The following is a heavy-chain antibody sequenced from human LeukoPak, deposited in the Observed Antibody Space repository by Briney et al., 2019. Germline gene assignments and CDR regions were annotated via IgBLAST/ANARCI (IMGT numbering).Heavy chain of an antibody. CDR1: GGTFSSYA. V-gene: IGHV1-69*04. Sequence: SVKVFCKASGGTFSSYAISWVRQAPGQGLEWMGRIIPIFGIANYAQKFQGRVTITADKSTSTAYMELSSLRSEDTAVYYCARDSAHYFDYWGQGTLVTVSS. CDR3: ARDSAHYFDY. J-gene: IGHJ4*02. CDR2: IIPIFGIA.